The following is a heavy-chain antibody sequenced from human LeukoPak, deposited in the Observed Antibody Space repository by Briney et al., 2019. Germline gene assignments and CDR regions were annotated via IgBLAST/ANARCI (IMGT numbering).Heavy chain of an antibody. CDR3: ARVYRFNYYYYMDV. Sequence: ASVKVSCKASGFTFTGYHMHWVRQAPGQGLQWMGRINPNSGGTNYAQKFQGRVTMTRDTSISTAYMELSRLRSDDTAVYYCARVYRFNYYYYMDVWGKGTTVTVSS. V-gene: IGHV1-2*06. CDR1: GFTFTGYH. CDR2: INPNSGGT. D-gene: IGHD1-14*01. J-gene: IGHJ6*03.